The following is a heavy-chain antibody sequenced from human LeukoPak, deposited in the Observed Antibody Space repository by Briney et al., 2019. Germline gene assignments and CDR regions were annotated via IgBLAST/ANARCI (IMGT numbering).Heavy chain of an antibody. CDR1: GFTFSSYA. Sequence: GGSLRLSCAASGFTFSSYAMHWVRQAPGKGLEWVAVIWYDGSNKYYADSVKGRFTISRDNSKNTLYLQMNSLRAEDTAVYYCARARAGYGMDVWGQGTTVTVSS. J-gene: IGHJ6*02. CDR2: IWYDGSNK. V-gene: IGHV3-33*08. CDR3: ARARAGYGMDV.